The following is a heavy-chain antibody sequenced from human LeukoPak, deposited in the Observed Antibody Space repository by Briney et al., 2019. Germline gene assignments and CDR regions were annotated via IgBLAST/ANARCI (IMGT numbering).Heavy chain of an antibody. J-gene: IGHJ6*02. CDR3: TRVSGPWYVYYGMDV. V-gene: IGHV3-30*04. D-gene: IGHD6-13*01. CDR2: ISYDGSNE. CDR1: GFTFNTYA. Sequence: GRSLRLSCAASGFTFNTYALHWVRQAPGKGLEWVAVISYDGSNEYYADSVKGRFTISRDNSKNTLYLQMNSLRAEDAAVYYCTRVSGPWYVYYGMDVWGQGTTVTVSS.